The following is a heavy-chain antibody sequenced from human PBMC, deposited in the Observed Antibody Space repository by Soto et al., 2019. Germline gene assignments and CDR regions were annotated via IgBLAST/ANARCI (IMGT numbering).Heavy chain of an antibody. V-gene: IGHV3-21*01. CDR2: ISSSSSYI. Sequence: SAVSLRLSCAAPGFRANSYNMNGVRQAPGKGLECVSSISSSSSYIYYADSVKGRFTISRDNAKNSLYLQMNSLRAEDTAVYYCARSAGDYYGRDVWGKGTMVIVSS. CDR3: ARSAGDYYGRDV. J-gene: IGHJ6*04. D-gene: IGHD3-10*01. CDR1: GFRANSYN.